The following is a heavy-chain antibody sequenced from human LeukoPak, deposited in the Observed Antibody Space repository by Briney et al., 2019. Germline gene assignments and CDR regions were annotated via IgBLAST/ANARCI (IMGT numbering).Heavy chain of an antibody. CDR3: AREHYYDSSGFYDY. V-gene: IGHV4-59*01. D-gene: IGHD3-22*01. J-gene: IGHJ4*02. CDR2: IYYSGST. CDR1: GGSISSYY. Sequence: SETLSLTCTVSGGSISSYYWGWIRQPPGKGLEWIGYIYYSGSTNYNPSLKSRVTISVDTSKNQFSLKLSSVTAADTAVYYCAREHYYDSSGFYDYWGQGTLVTVSS.